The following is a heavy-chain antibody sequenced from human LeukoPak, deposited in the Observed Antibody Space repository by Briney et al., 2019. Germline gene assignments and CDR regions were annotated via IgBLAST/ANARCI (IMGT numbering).Heavy chain of an antibody. J-gene: IGHJ6*02. CDR2: ISGSGLST. CDR1: GFAFSQFT. V-gene: IGHV3-23*01. CDR3: AKPRYCSTTSCSSYGLDV. D-gene: IGHD2-2*01. Sequence: QTGRSLRLSCAASGFAFSQFTVHWVRQAPGKGLQWVSAISGSGLSTYYADSVKGRFTISRDNSKNTLFLQLSRLTPENTATYYCAKPRYCSTTSCSSYGLDVWGQGTTVTVSS.